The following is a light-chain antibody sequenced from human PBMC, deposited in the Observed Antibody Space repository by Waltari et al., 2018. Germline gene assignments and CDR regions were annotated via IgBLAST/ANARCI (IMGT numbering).Light chain of an antibody. Sequence: QSVLTQPPSASGTPGQRVIISCSGISSNIGSNAVNWYQLLPGTAPKLLVYSDNQRPSGVPDRLSGSKSGTSASLAISGRQSADEADYYGVAWDDRLNARVFGTGTKVTVL. CDR1: SSNIGSNA. CDR3: VAWDDRLNARV. J-gene: IGLJ1*01. V-gene: IGLV1-44*01. CDR2: SDN.